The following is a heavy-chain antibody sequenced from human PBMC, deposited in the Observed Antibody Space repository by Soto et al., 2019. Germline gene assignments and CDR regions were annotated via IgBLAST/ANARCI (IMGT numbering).Heavy chain of an antibody. J-gene: IGHJ4*02. V-gene: IGHV1-18*01. Sequence: ASVKVSCKASGYTFTIYGISWVRQAPGEGLEWMGWISAYNGNTNYAQKLQGRVTMTTDTSTSTAYMELRSLRSDDTAVYYCARDSVLRYFDWLLSFDYWGQGTLVTVSS. CDR1: GYTFTIYG. CDR3: ARDSVLRYFDWLLSFDY. D-gene: IGHD3-9*01. CDR2: ISAYNGNT.